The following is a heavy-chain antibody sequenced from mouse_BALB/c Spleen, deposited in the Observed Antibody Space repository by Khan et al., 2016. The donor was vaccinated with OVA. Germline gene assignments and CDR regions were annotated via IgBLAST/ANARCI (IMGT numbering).Heavy chain of an antibody. Sequence: VQLQESGPGLVAPSQSLSITCTVSGLSLTNYGISWIRQPPGKGLEWLGVIWGDGSTNYHSALISRLSINKDNSKSQVFLKLNSLQTDDTAMYCCAIIYCGYDWCTYWGQGTLVTVSA. CDR1: GLSLTNYG. D-gene: IGHD2-2*01. CDR3: AIIYCGYDWCTY. V-gene: IGHV2-3*01. J-gene: IGHJ3*01. CDR2: IWGDGST.